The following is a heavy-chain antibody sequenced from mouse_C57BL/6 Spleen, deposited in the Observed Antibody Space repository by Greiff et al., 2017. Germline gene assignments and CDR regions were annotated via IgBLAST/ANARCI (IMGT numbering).Heavy chain of an antibody. CDR2: ISNLAYSI. D-gene: IGHD4-1*01. J-gene: IGHJ4*01. V-gene: IGHV5-15*01. CDR3: AREGANWDVGMTMDY. CDR1: GFTFSDYG. Sequence: DVKLVESGGGLVQPGGSLKLSCAASGFTFSDYGMAWVRQAPRKGPEWVAFISNLAYSIYYADTVTGRFTISRENAKNTLYLEMSSLRSEDTAMYYCAREGANWDVGMTMDYWGQGTSVTVSS.